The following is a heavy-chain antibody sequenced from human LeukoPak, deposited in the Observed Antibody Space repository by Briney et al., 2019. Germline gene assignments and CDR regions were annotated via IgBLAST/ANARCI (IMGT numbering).Heavy chain of an antibody. CDR2: IYYSGST. D-gene: IGHD3-10*01. Sequence: SETLSLTCTVSGGSISSYYWSWIRQPPGKGLEWIGYIYYSGSTNYNPSLKSRVTISVDTSKNQFSLKLSSVTAADTAVYYCARAPELLWFGEFRGGFDYWGQGTLVTVSS. CDR3: ARAPELLWFGEFRGGFDY. CDR1: GGSISSYY. V-gene: IGHV4-59*01. J-gene: IGHJ4*02.